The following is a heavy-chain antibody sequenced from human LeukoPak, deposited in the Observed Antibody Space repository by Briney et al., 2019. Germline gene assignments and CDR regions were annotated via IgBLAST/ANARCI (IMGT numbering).Heavy chain of an antibody. J-gene: IGHJ4*02. CDR3: ARDFVSRYSSGWYLDY. CDR2: INPSGGST. Sequence: ASVKVSCKASGYTFTSYYMHRVRQAPGQGLEWMGIINPSGGSTSYAQKFQGRVTMTRDTSTSTVYMELSSLRSEDTAVYYCARDFVSRYSSGWYLDYWGQGTLVTVSS. CDR1: GYTFTSYY. V-gene: IGHV1-46*01. D-gene: IGHD6-19*01.